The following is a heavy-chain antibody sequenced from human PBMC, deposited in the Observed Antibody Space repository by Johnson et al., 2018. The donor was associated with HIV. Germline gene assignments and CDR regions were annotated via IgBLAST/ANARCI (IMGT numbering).Heavy chain of an antibody. Sequence: VQLVESGGGLVQPGGSLRLSCVASGFIFRNYWMSWVRQAPGKGLEWVANIKEDGSEKSYVDSVKGRFTISRDNAKNSVYLQMNSLRADDTAGYYWARSVALVRGAFDIWGQGTMVTVSS. V-gene: IGHV3-7*05. D-gene: IGHD2-21*01. CDR3: ARSVALVRGAFDI. CDR2: IKEDGSEK. CDR1: GFIFRNYW. J-gene: IGHJ3*02.